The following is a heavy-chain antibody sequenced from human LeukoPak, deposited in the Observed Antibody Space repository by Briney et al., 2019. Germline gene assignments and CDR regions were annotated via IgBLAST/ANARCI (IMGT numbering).Heavy chain of an antibody. CDR1: GGSFSGYY. CDR2: INHSGST. D-gene: IGHD6-6*01. Sequence: PETLSLTCAVYGGSFSGYYWSWIRQPPGKGLEWIGEINHSGSTNYNPSLKSRVTISVDTSKNQFSLKLSSVTAADTAVYYCARDDGIAARPFDYWGQGTLVTISS. J-gene: IGHJ4*02. V-gene: IGHV4-34*01. CDR3: ARDDGIAARPFDY.